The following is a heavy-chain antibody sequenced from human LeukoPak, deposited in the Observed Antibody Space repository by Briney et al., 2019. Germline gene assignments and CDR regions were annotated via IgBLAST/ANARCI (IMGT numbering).Heavy chain of an antibody. CDR2: IYYSGST. V-gene: IGHV4-59*12. Sequence: PSETLSLTCTVPGGSISSYYWSWIRQPPGKGLEWIGYIYYSGSTNYNPSLKSRVTISVDTSKNQFSLKLSSVTAADTAVYYCARPRKHDYYDMDVWGKGTTVTVSS. CDR3: ARPRKHDYYDMDV. CDR1: GGSISSYY. J-gene: IGHJ6*03.